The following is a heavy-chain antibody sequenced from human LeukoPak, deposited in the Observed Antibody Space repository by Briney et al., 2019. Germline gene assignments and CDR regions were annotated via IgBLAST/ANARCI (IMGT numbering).Heavy chain of an antibody. CDR3: ARVPTTVTTVYFDY. CDR2: IYSGGST. J-gene: IGHJ4*02. CDR1: GFTVSSNY. D-gene: IGHD4-17*01. V-gene: IGHV3-53*01. Sequence: GGSLRLSCAASGFTVSSNYMSWVRQAPGKGLEWVSVIYSGGSTYYADSVKGRFTISRDNFKNTLYLQMNSLRDEDTAVYYCARVPTTVTTVYFDYWGQGTLVTVYS.